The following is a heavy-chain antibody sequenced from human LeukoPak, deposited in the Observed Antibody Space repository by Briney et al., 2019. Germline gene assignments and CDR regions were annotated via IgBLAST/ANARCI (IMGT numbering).Heavy chain of an antibody. V-gene: IGHV4-34*01. Sequence: SETLSLTCAVYGGSFSGYYWSWIRQPPGKGPEWIGSIYYSGSTYYNPSLKSRVTISVDTSKNQFSLKLSSVTAADTAVYYCARAFRDYVWGSYRTQVWFDPWGQGTLVTVSS. D-gene: IGHD3-16*02. CDR1: GGSFSGYY. CDR2: IYYSGST. J-gene: IGHJ5*02. CDR3: ARAFRDYVWGSYRTQVWFDP.